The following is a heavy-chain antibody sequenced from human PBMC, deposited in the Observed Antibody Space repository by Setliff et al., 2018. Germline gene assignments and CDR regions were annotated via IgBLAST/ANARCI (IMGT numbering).Heavy chain of an antibody. J-gene: IGHJ5*02. CDR2: IYTSGST. CDR1: GGSISSSSYY. V-gene: IGHV4-61*02. CDR3: ASSRGQLRYSYGPNWFDP. Sequence: PSETLSLTCTVSGGSISSSSYYWGWIRQPPGKGLEWIGRIYTSGSTNYNPSLKSRVTISVDTSKNQFSLKLSSVTAADTAVYYCASSRGQLRYSYGPNWFDPWGQGTLVTV. D-gene: IGHD5-18*01.